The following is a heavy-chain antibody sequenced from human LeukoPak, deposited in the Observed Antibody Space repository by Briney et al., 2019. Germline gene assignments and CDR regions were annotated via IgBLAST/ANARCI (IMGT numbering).Heavy chain of an antibody. J-gene: IGHJ2*01. Sequence: GRSLRLSYTASGFTLSSFGMHWVRQAPGKGLEWVAVISDDESNRYYADSVKGRFTISRDNSKNTLYLQMNSLRAEDTAVYYCAKDADTATIIYWYFDLWGRGTLVTVSS. CDR2: ISDDESNR. CDR1: GFTLSSFG. CDR3: AKDADTATIIYWYFDL. V-gene: IGHV3-30*18. D-gene: IGHD5-18*01.